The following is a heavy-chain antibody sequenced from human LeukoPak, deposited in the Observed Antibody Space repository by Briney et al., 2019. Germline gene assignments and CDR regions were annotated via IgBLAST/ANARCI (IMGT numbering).Heavy chain of an antibody. Sequence: PGGSLRLSCAASGFTFSIYAMNWVRQAPGKGLEWVSGISDSGRNTYYSDSAKGRFTISRDNSESTVYLQMNSLTAEDTAQYYCATGCVGSPNCQTTGYDHWGQGTLVTVSS. J-gene: IGHJ4*02. CDR3: ATGCVGSPNCQTTGYDH. CDR2: ISDSGRNT. CDR1: GFTFSIYA. D-gene: IGHD2-2*01. V-gene: IGHV3-23*01.